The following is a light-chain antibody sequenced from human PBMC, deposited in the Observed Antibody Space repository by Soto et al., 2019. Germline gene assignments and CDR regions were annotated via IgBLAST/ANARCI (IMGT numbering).Light chain of an antibody. Sequence: RTKITYPRSGSVCDRVTITCRASQTVSSWLAWFQQKPGIAPKLVIYKASTLKSGVPSRFSGSGSGTEFTLTICSLQPEDFATYYCQHSNSHPNRFGQG. CDR1: QTVSSW. J-gene: IGKJ5*01. CDR3: QHSNSHPNR. CDR2: KAS. V-gene: IGKV1-5*03.